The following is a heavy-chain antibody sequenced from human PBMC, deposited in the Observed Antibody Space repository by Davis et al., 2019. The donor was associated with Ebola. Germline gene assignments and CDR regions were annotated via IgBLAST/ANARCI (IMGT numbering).Heavy chain of an antibody. CDR2: INPNSADT. J-gene: IGHJ4*02. CDR1: GYILTAYY. D-gene: IGHD1-1*01. Sequence: ASVKVSCKPSGYILTAYYIHWLRQAPGQGLEWMAWINPNSADTHYAQKFQGRVTMTADTSTNAAYMELRGLTSGDTAFYFCAREQLGPDYWGQGTLVTVSS. V-gene: IGHV1-2*02. CDR3: AREQLGPDY.